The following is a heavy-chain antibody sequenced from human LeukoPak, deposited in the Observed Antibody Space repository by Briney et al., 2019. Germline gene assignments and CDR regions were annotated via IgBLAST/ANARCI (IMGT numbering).Heavy chain of an antibody. CDR1: GYTFTGYY. CDR2: IKPNSGGT. D-gene: IGHD3-3*01. Sequence: GASVKVSCKASGYTFTGYYMHWVRQAPGQGLEWMGWIKPNSGGTNYAQKFQGRVNMTRDTSISTAYMALSRLRSDDTAVYYCARPVEDFGVVNWFDPWGQGTLVTVSS. J-gene: IGHJ5*02. V-gene: IGHV1-2*02. CDR3: ARPVEDFGVVNWFDP.